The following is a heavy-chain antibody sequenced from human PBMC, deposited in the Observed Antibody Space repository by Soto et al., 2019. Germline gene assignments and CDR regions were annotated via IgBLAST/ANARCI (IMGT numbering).Heavy chain of an antibody. CDR3: ARIPYISASFDY. CDR2: VYDSGST. J-gene: IGHJ4*02. V-gene: IGHV4-59*02. D-gene: IGHD6-19*01. Sequence: PSETLSLTCTVSDYSVSNSYWSWIRQSPGKGLEWIGYVYDSGSTTYSPSLKSRVTISVDTSKNQFSLRLRSVTAADTAVYYCARIPYISASFDYWGQGNLVTVYS. CDR1: DYSVSNSY.